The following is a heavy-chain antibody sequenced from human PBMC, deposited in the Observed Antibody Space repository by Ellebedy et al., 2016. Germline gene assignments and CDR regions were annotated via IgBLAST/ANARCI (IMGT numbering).Heavy chain of an antibody. J-gene: IGHJ3*02. CDR3: AVAVLRYFDWLAFDI. Sequence: SETLSLTXTVSGGPISSGDYYWSWIRQPPGKGLEWIGYIYYSGSTYYNPSLKSRVTISVDTSKNQFSLKLSSVTAADTAVYYCAVAVLRYFDWLAFDIWGQGTMVTVSS. CDR2: IYYSGST. V-gene: IGHV4-30-4*01. CDR1: GGPISSGDYY. D-gene: IGHD3-9*01.